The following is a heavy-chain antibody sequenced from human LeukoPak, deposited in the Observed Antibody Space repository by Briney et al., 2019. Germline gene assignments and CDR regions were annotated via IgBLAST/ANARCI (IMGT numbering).Heavy chain of an antibody. V-gene: IGHV3-30-3*01. J-gene: IGHJ6*03. CDR2: ISYDGSNK. Sequence: GRSLRLSCAASGFTFSSYAMHWVRQAPGKGLEWVAVISYDGSNKYYADSVKGRFTISRDNSKNTLYLQMNSLRAEDTAVYYCAKESDDFWSAYLGYMDVWGKGTTVTVSS. CDR3: AKESDDFWSAYLGYMDV. CDR1: GFTFSSYA. D-gene: IGHD3-3*01.